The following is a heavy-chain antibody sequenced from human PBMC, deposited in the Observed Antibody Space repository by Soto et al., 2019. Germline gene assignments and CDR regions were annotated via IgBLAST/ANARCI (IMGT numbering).Heavy chain of an antibody. CDR1: GFTFPTST. CDR3: ATASAGYTFGFDL. Sequence: SVKVSCKASGFTFPTSTIQWVRQTRGHRLEWIGWIVVGNGNTDFAQDLRQRVTFSRDMSTSTAYMDVSTLRSDDTAMYYCATASAGYTFGFDLWGQGSLVTVSS. CDR2: IVVGNGNT. D-gene: IGHD6-13*01. J-gene: IGHJ4*02. V-gene: IGHV1-58*02.